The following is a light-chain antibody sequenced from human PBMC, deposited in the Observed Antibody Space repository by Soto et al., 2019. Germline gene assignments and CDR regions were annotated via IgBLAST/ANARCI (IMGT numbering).Light chain of an antibody. CDR1: QSISSY. CDR3: QQSYSTQDT. Sequence: DIQMTQSPSSLSASVGDRVTITCRASQSISSYLNWYQQKPGKAPKLLIYAASSLQSGDPSRFSGSGSGTDFTLTISSLQPEDFATYYCQQSYSTQDTFGQGTKLEIK. J-gene: IGKJ2*01. CDR2: AAS. V-gene: IGKV1-39*01.